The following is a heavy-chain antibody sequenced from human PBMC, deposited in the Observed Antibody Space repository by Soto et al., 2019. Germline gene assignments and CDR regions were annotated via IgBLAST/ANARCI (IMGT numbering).Heavy chain of an antibody. J-gene: IGHJ6*02. V-gene: IGHV3-30-3*01. CDR2: ISYDGSNK. CDR1: GFTFSSYA. CDR3: ASSIAAAGTFSVYGMDV. Sequence: PGVSLRLSCAASGFTFSSYAMHWVRQAPGKGLEWVAVISYDGSNKYYADSVKGRFTISRDNSKNTLYLQMNSLRAEDTAVYYCASSIAAAGTFSVYGMDVWGQGTTVTVSS. D-gene: IGHD6-13*01.